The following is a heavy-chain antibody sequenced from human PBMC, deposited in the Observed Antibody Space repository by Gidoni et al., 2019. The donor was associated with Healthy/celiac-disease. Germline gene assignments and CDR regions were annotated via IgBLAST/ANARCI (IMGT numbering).Heavy chain of an antibody. Sequence: SGFTFSSYAMSWVRQAPGKGLEWVSAISGSGGSTYYADSVKGRFTISRDNSKNTLYLQMNSLRAEDTAVYYCAKELDMTHYFDYWGQGSLVTVSS. CDR3: AKELDMTHYFDY. CDR2: ISGSGGST. D-gene: IGHD6-6*01. J-gene: IGHJ4*02. V-gene: IGHV3-23*01. CDR1: GFTFSSYA.